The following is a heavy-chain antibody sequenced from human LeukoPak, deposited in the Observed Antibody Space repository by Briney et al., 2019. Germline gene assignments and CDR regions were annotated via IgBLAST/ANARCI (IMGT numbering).Heavy chain of an antibody. J-gene: IGHJ4*02. V-gene: IGHV3-21*01. CDR1: GFTFSSYS. CDR2: IRSSCSHI. D-gene: IGHD3-22*01. Sequence: GGPLRLSCAASGFTFSSYSMNWVRQAPGKGLEWVSSIRSSCSHIYYADSVKGRFTISRDNAKNSLYLQMNSLRAEDTAVYYCARAAQSDYYYDSSGYYFFDYWGQGTLVTVS. CDR3: ARAAQSDYYYDSSGYYFFDY.